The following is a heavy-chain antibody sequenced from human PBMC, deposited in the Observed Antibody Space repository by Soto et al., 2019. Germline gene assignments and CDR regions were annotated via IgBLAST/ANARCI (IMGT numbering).Heavy chain of an antibody. Sequence: SGGSLRLSCAASGFSFSSYAMSWVRQAPGKGLEWVSAISVSGGTTLYADSVRGRFTISRDNSKNTLYLQMSSLRPDDTAVYYCAKGDYGDYSVDYWGQGTLVTVSS. CDR2: ISVSGGTT. D-gene: IGHD4-17*01. V-gene: IGHV3-23*01. J-gene: IGHJ4*02. CDR1: GFSFSSYA. CDR3: AKGDYGDYSVDY.